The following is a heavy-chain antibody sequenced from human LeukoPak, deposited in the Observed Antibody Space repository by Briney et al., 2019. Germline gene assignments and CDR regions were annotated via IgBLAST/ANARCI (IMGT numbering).Heavy chain of an antibody. CDR1: GFTFSSYS. J-gene: IGHJ5*02. V-gene: IGHV3-21*01. Sequence: KPGGSLRLSCAASGFTFSSYSMNWVRQAPGRGLEWVSSISSSSSYIYYTDSVKGRFTISRDNAKNSLYLQMNNLRVEDTAVYYCARDRPSRWFDPWGQGTLVTVSS. CDR3: ARDRPSRWFDP. CDR2: ISSSSSYI.